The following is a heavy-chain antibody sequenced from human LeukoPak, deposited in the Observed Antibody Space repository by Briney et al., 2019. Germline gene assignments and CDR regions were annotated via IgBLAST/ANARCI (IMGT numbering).Heavy chain of an antibody. CDR3: ARQDIVATIGI. Sequence: SSETLSLTCTVSGGSISSSSYYWGWIRQPPGKGLEWIGSINYSGSTYYNPSLKSRVTISVDTSKNQFSLKLSSVTAADTAVYYCARQDIVATIGIWGQGTLVTVSS. D-gene: IGHD5-12*01. J-gene: IGHJ4*02. CDR2: INYSGST. V-gene: IGHV4-39*01. CDR1: GGSISSSSYY.